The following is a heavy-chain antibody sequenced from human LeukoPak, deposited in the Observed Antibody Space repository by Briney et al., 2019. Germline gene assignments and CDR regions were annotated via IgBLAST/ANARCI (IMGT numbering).Heavy chain of an antibody. CDR3: ARILRRLTVTHNWFDP. CDR1: GFSLSNARMG. J-gene: IGHJ5*02. Sequence: SGPVLMQPTATLTLTCTVSGFSLSNARMGESWIRQPPVKALEWLAHIFSNDEKSYSTSLKSRLTISKDTSKSQVVLTMTNMDPVDTATYYCARILRRLTVTHNWFDPWGQGTLVTVSS. V-gene: IGHV2-26*01. D-gene: IGHD4-11*01. CDR2: IFSNDEK.